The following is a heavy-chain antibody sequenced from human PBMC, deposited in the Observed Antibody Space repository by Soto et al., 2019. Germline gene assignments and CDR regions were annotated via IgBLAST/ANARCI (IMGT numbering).Heavy chain of an antibody. CDR3: VRTSLVVAAATREDY. V-gene: IGHV3-30*03. D-gene: IGHD2-15*01. Sequence: GGSLRLSCAASGFTFSSYGMHWVRQAPGKGLEWVAVISYDGSNKYYADSVKGRFTISRDSSKNTLYLQMNSLRAEDTAVYYCVRTSLVVAAATREDYWGQGTLVTVSS. CDR2: ISYDGSNK. CDR1: GFTFSSYG. J-gene: IGHJ4*02.